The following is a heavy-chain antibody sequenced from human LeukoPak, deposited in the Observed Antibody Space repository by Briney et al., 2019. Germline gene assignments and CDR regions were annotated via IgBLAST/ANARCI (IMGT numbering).Heavy chain of an antibody. CDR2: IYTSGRT. Sequence: SETLSLTCTVSGGSISSYYWSWIRQPPGKGLAWIGYIYTSGRTNYNPSLKSQVTISVDTSKNQFSLKLSSVTAADTAVYYCARLSRLVPDYDFWSGPKDYYFDYWGQGTLVTVSS. CDR3: ARLSRLVPDYDFWSGPKDYYFDY. CDR1: GGSISSYY. J-gene: IGHJ4*02. V-gene: IGHV4-4*09. D-gene: IGHD3-3*01.